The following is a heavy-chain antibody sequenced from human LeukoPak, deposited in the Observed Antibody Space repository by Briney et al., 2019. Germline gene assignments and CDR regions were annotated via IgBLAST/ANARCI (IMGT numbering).Heavy chain of an antibody. CDR1: GFTFSSYA. V-gene: IGHV3-30-3*01. CDR3: ARDYDRAFDY. D-gene: IGHD3-9*01. CDR2: ISYDGSNK. Sequence: PGGSLRLSCAASGFTFSSYAMHWVRQAPGKGLEWVAVISYDGSNKYYADSVKGRFTISRDNSKNTLYLQMNSLRAEDTAVYYCARDYDRAFDYWGQGTLVTVSS. J-gene: IGHJ4*02.